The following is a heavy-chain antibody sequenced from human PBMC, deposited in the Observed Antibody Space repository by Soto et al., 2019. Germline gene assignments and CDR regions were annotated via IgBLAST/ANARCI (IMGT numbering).Heavy chain of an antibody. CDR1: GFTFSSYA. Sequence: EVQLLVSGGGLVQPGGSLRLSCEASGFTFSSYAMTWVRQAPGKGLEWVSASGSGGRAFYSDSVKGRFTISRDNSRNTLYLQLHSLRVDDTAVYFCAKATGTTLYWGQGTVVTVSS. CDR3: AKATGTTLY. D-gene: IGHD1-1*01. V-gene: IGHV3-23*01. CDR2: SGSGGRA. J-gene: IGHJ4*02.